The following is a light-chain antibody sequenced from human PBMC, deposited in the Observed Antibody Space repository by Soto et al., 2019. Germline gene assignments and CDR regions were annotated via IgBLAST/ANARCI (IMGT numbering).Light chain of an antibody. CDR1: QSVSSSY. V-gene: IGKV3-20*01. Sequence: ALTQPPRISSLSQGEEAILSCRAIQSVSSSYLAWYQQKPGQAPRLLIYGASSRATGIPDRFSGSGSGTDFTLTISRLEPEDFAVYYCQQYGSSLTWTFGQGTKVDI. J-gene: IGKJ1*01. CDR2: GAS. CDR3: QQYGSSLTWT.